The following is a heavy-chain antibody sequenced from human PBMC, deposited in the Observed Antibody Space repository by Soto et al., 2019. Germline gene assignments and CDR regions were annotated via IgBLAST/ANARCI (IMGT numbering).Heavy chain of an antibody. V-gene: IGHV3-7*05. J-gene: IGHJ6*02. CDR2: IKQDGSEK. D-gene: IGHD3-10*01. Sequence: GSLRLSCAASGFTFSSYWMSWVRQAPGKGLEWVANIKQDGSEKYYVDSVKGRFTISRDNAKNSLYLQMNSLRAEDTAVYYCARVPYGSGSYYKIYYYYYGMDVWGQGTTVTVSS. CDR1: GFTFSSYW. CDR3: ARVPYGSGSYYKIYYYYYGMDV.